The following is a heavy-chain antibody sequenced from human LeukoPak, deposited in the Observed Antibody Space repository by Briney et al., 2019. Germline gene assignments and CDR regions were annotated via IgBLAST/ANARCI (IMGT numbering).Heavy chain of an antibody. CDR1: GYSISSGYY. J-gene: IGHJ5*02. CDR2: IYHSGST. CDR3: ARAYFSSLYMNWFDP. Sequence: SETLSLTCTVSGYSISSGYYRGWIRQPPGKGLEWIGSIYHSGSTYYNPSLKSRVTISVDTSKNQFSLKLSSVTAADTAVYYCARAYFSSLYMNWFDPWGQGTLVTVSS. V-gene: IGHV4-38-2*02. D-gene: IGHD6-13*01.